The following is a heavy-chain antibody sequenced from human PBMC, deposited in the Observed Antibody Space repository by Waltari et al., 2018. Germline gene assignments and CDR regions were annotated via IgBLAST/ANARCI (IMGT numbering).Heavy chain of an antibody. CDR2: INSGGGST. CDR1: GFTFSSYA. Sequence: VQLVETGGGLVQPGGSLRLSCAASGFTFSSYAMQWVRPAPGKGLEWISAINSGGGSTYYADSVKGRFTISRDNSKNTLSLQMNSLRAEDTAVYYCAKDRGNTVTPLGYFEFWGQGALVTVSS. J-gene: IGHJ1*01. D-gene: IGHD4-4*01. CDR3: AKDRGNTVTPLGYFEF. V-gene: IGHV3-NL1*01.